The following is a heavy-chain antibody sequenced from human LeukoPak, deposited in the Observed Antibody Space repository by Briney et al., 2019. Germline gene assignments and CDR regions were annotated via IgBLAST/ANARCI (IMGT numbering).Heavy chain of an antibody. Sequence: SVKVSCKASGGTFSGYAISWVRQAPGQGLEWMGGIFPIFRTANYAQNFQGRVTITADESTTTAYMELSSLRSEDTAVYYCAREKATGEMTHFDYWGQGTLVTVSS. CDR3: AREKATGEMTHFDY. V-gene: IGHV1-69*13. CDR2: IFPIFRTA. J-gene: IGHJ4*02. CDR1: GGTFSGYA. D-gene: IGHD1-26*01.